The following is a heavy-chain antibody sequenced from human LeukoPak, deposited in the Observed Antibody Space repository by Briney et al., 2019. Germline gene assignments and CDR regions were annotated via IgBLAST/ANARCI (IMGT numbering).Heavy chain of an antibody. CDR2: IIPIFGTA. J-gene: IGHJ4*02. CDR3: ARGNYYDSSGYYHHFDY. D-gene: IGHD3-22*01. Sequence: SVKVSCKASGGTFSSYAISWVRQAPGQGLEWMGGIIPIFGTANYAQKFQGRVTITADKSTSTAYMELSSLRSEDTAVYYCARGNYYDSSGYYHHFDYWGQGTLVTVSS. CDR1: GGTFSSYA. V-gene: IGHV1-69*06.